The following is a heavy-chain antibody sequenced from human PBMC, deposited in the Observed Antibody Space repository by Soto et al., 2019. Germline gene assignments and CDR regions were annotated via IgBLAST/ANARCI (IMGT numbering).Heavy chain of an antibody. CDR2: ISDSGTT. V-gene: IGHV4-59*12. D-gene: IGHD2-2*03. CDR1: GGSISSYY. Sequence: PSETLSLTCTVSGGSISSYYWSWIRQPPGKGLEWIGHISDSGTTNYNPSLGSRVTISVDTSRKSFSLKLSSVTAADTAVYFCARDRWMSRANWFDPWGPGTLVTVSS. J-gene: IGHJ5*02. CDR3: ARDRWMSRANWFDP.